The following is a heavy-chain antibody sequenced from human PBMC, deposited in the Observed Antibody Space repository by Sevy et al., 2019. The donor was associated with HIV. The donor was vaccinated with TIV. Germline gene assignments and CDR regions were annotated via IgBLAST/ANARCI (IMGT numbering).Heavy chain of an antibody. CDR3: AKGLGMVQGALLSDDV. CDR1: GFTFSRYG. CDR2: IRYDGSTK. V-gene: IGHV3-30*02. J-gene: IGHJ3*01. Sequence: GGSLRLSCAASGFTFSRYGMHWDRQAPGKGLEWVAFIRYDGSTKYYAKSVKGRFIISRDNSKDTLYLQMNSLRGDDTSLYYCAKGLGMVQGALLSDDVWGQGTMVTVSS. D-gene: IGHD3-10*01.